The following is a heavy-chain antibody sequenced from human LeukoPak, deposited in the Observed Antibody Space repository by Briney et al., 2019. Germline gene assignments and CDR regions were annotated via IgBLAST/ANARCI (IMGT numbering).Heavy chain of an antibody. CDR2: INPSGGST. Sequence: ASVKVSCKASGYTFTSYYMHWVRQAPGQGLEWMGIINPSGGSTNYAQKFQGRVTMTRDMSTSTVYMELSSLRSEDTAVYYCARDKVRKGSVTMVRGVNAFDIWGQGTMVTVSS. CDR3: ARDKVRKGSVTMVRGVNAFDI. V-gene: IGHV1-46*01. J-gene: IGHJ3*02. D-gene: IGHD3-10*01. CDR1: GYTFTSYY.